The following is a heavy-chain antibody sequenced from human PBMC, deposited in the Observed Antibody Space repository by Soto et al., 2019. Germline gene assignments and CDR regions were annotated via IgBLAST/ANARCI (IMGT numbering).Heavy chain of an antibody. CDR3: ARVAGGVYAIFGLDRDYYDY. D-gene: IGHD3-3*01. CDR1: GVSFNDYY. Sequence: PSETLSLTCTVYGVSFNDYYWSWIRQPPGKGLEWIGEINHSRSTNYNPSLKSRVTISIDTSKNQFFLKLSSVTAADTAVYYCARVAGGVYAIFGLDRDYYDYWGQGTLVTVSS. CDR2: INHSRST. V-gene: IGHV4-34*01. J-gene: IGHJ4*02.